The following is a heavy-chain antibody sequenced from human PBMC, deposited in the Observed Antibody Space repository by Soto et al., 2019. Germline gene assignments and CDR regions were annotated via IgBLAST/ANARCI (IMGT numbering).Heavy chain of an antibody. D-gene: IGHD6-13*01. CDR1: GFTFDEYT. V-gene: IGHV3-43*01. CDR3: ATSYSSTKPTTDYYYYGMDV. CDR2: ISWDGGST. Sequence: GGSLRLSCAASGFTFDEYTMHWVREAPEKGLEWVSLISWDGGSTYYADSVKGRFTISRDNSKNSLYLQMNSLRTEDTALYYCATSYSSTKPTTDYYYYGMDVWGQGTTVTVSS. J-gene: IGHJ6*02.